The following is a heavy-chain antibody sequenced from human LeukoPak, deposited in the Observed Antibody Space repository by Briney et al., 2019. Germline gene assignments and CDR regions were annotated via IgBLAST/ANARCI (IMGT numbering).Heavy chain of an antibody. V-gene: IGHV4-38-2*01. J-gene: IGHJ5*02. D-gene: IGHD3-22*01. CDR1: GFSIRSGYY. CDR3: ARAYYYDSSGYSTNWFDP. Sequence: SETLSLTCAVSGFSIRSGYYWGCIRQPPGKGLEWIGSIYHSGNTYYNPSLKSRVTISVDTSKNQFSLKLRSVTAADTAVYYCARAYYYDSSGYSTNWFDPWGQGTLVTVSS. CDR2: IYHSGNT.